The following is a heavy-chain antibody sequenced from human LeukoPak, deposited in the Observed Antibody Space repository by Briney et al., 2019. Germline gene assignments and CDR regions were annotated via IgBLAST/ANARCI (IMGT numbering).Heavy chain of an antibody. CDR2: ICIVGNT. V-gene: IGHV3-53*01. J-gene: IGHJ4*02. Sequence: GGSLRLSCAASGFAMSSNYMSWVRQAPGKGLEWVSVICIVGNTYYADSVKGRFTISRDNSKNTLYLQMNSLRADDTAVYYCARGTVTAPDFWGQGTLVTVSS. CDR1: GFAMSSNY. CDR3: ARGTVTAPDF. D-gene: IGHD4-17*01.